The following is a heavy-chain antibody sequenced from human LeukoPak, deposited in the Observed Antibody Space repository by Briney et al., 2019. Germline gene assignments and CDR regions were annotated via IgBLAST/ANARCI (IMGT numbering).Heavy chain of an antibody. V-gene: IGHV7-4-1*02. Sequence: ASVKVSCKASGGTFSSYAISWVRQAPAQGLEWMGWINTNTGNPTYAQGFTGRFVFSLDTSVSTAYLQISSLKAEDTAVYYCARDLQKHTVDPWGQGTLVTVSS. CDR3: ARDLQKHTVDP. CDR2: INTNTGNP. J-gene: IGHJ5*02. CDR1: GGTFSSYA.